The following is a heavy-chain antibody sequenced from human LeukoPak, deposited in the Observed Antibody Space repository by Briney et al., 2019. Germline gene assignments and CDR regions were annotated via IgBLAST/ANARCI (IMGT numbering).Heavy chain of an antibody. CDR3: TKARWLQFYYFDY. D-gene: IGHD5-24*01. CDR2: ISGSGSST. V-gene: IGHV3-23*01. J-gene: IGHJ4*02. Sequence: EGSLRLSCAASGFTFNSYVMSWVRQAPGKGLEWVSAISGSGSSTYFADSVKGRFTISRDNSKNTLYLQMNSLRAEDTAVYYCTKARWLQFYYFDYWGQGTLVTVSS. CDR1: GFTFNSYV.